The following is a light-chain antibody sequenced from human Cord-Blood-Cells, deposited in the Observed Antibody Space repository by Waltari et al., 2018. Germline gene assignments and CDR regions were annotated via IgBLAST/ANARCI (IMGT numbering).Light chain of an antibody. CDR2: DVS. J-gene: IGLJ1*01. CDR1: SSDVGGYNF. CDR3: CSYAGSHSYV. V-gene: IGLV2-11*01. Sequence: QSALTQPRSVSGSPGQSVPIPCTGTSSDVGGYNFVSWYQQHPGKAPKLMIYDVSKRPSGVPDRFSGSKSGNTASLTISGLQAEDEADYYCCSYAGSHSYVFGTGTKVTVL.